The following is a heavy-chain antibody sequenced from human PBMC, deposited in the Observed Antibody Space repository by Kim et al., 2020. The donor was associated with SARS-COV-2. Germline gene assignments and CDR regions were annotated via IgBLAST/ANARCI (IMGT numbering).Heavy chain of an antibody. CDR2: SGRSGNI. V-gene: IGHV3-21*01. CDR3: ARRDSSDHHFFDF. D-gene: IGHD4-4*01. CDR1: GFTFSDFH. Sequence: GGSLRLSCAASGFTFSDFHLSWVRHAPAKGLEWVSTSGRSGNIYYAASMKGRFTISCDNSKNSLYLQINSMRADDTAVYYCARRDSSDHHFFDFWGQGTL. J-gene: IGHJ4*02.